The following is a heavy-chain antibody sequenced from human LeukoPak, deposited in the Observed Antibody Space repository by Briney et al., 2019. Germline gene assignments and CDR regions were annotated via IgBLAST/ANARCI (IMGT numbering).Heavy chain of an antibody. CDR2: IYYSGST. D-gene: IGHD3-22*01. CDR1: GGSISSSSYY. Sequence: PSETLSLTCTVSGGSISSSSYYWGWIRQPPGKGLEWIGSIYYSGSTYYNPSLKSRVTISVDTSKNQFSLKLSSVTAADTAVYYCARVPNNGYDSSGPPDCWGQGTLVTVSS. CDR3: ARVPNNGYDSSGPPDC. V-gene: IGHV4-39*07. J-gene: IGHJ4*02.